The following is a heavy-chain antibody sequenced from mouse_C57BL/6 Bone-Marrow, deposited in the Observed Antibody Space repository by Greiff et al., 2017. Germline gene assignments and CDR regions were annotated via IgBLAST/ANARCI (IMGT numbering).Heavy chain of an antibody. V-gene: IGHV1-22*01. D-gene: IGHD3-1*01. CDR2: INPNNGGT. J-gene: IGHJ4*01. Sequence: EVKLEESGPELVKPGASVKMSCKASGYTFTDYNMHWVKQSHGKSLEWIGYINPNNGGTSYNQKFKGKATLTVNKSSSTAYMERRSLTSEDSAVYYCAREGYPHYYAMDYWGQGTSVTVSS. CDR3: AREGYPHYYAMDY. CDR1: GYTFTDYN.